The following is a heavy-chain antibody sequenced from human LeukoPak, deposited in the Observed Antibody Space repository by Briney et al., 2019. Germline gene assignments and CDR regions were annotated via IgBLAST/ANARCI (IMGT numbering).Heavy chain of an antibody. Sequence: SETLSLTCAVYGGSFSGYYWSWIRQPPGKGLEWIGEINHSGSTNYNPSLKSRVTISVDTSKNQFSLKLSSVTAADTAVYYCARSPSPLPVQGVFDGSGYHFAGDFWGQGTLVTVSS. CDR2: INHSGST. CDR1: GGSFSGYY. J-gene: IGHJ4*02. V-gene: IGHV4-34*01. D-gene: IGHD3-22*01. CDR3: ARSPSPLPVQGVFDGSGYHFAGDF.